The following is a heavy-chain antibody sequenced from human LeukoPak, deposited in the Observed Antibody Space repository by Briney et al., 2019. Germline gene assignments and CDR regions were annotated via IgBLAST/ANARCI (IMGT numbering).Heavy chain of an antibody. CDR2: ISGSGGTT. J-gene: IGHJ4*02. CDR1: VFSFSSDA. V-gene: IGHV3-23*01. Sequence: GGSLRPSCAASVFSFSSDAVSCVRQAPGKGLEWVSGISGSGGTTYYADSVKGRFTISRDNSKNTLYLQMNSLRAEDTALYYCAKDLVGYTGYDFDYWGQGTLVTVSS. D-gene: IGHD5-12*01. CDR3: AKDLVGYTGYDFDY.